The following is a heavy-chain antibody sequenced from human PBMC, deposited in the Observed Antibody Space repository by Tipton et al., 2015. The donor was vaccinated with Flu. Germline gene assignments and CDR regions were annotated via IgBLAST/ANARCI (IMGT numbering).Heavy chain of an antibody. CDR3: ARCLWYGELGGWFDP. CDR2: IYYSGTT. Sequence: LRLSCTVSGVSISSEYWTWIRQSPGKGLEWIGYIYYSGTTNYNPSLKSRVNMSLDTSKNQLLLKLNSVTAADTATYYCARCLWYGELGGWFDPWGRGTLVTVSS. D-gene: IGHD2-21*01. V-gene: IGHV4-59*01. CDR1: GVSISSEY. J-gene: IGHJ5*02.